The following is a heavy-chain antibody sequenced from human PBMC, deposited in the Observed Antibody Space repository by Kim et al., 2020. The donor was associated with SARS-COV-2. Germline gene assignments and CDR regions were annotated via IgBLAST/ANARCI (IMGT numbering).Heavy chain of an antibody. D-gene: IGHD3-16*02. V-gene: IGHV3-33*01. CDR3: ARDGTYDYVWGSYRYTGGHAAFDI. CDR1: GFTFSSYG. J-gene: IGHJ3*02. Sequence: GGSLRLSCAASGFTFSSYGMHWVRQAPGKGLEWVAVIWYDGSNKYYADSVKGRFTISRDNSKNTLYLQMNSLRAEDTAVYYCARDGTYDYVWGSYRYTGGHAAFDIWGQGTMVTVSS. CDR2: IWYDGSNK.